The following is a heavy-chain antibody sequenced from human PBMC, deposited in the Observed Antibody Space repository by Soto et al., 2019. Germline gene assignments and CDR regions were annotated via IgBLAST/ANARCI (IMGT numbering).Heavy chain of an antibody. J-gene: IGHJ3*02. D-gene: IGHD2-21*02. Sequence: SVKVSCKASGGTFSSYAISWVRQAPGQGLEWMGGIIPIFGTANYAQKFQGRVTITADESTSTAYMELSSLRSEDTAVYYCARTYCGGDCYSKGKAIRDAFDIWGQGTMVTVSS. CDR1: GGTFSSYA. CDR3: ARTYCGGDCYSKGKAIRDAFDI. CDR2: IIPIFGTA. V-gene: IGHV1-69*13.